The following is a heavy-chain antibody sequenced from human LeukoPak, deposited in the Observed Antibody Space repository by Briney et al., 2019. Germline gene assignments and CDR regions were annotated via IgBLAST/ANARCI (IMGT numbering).Heavy chain of an antibody. D-gene: IGHD3-10*01. CDR2: NYYSGAT. Sequence: PSETLSLTCTVSGGSISGYSWSWIRQPPGKGLEWIGYNYYSGATNYNPSLKSRVTISFTTSKNQFSLNLSSVTAADTAVYYCAGDREVRGWFDPWGQGTLVTVSS. V-gene: IGHV4-59*01. J-gene: IGHJ5*02. CDR1: GGSISGYS. CDR3: AGDREVRGWFDP.